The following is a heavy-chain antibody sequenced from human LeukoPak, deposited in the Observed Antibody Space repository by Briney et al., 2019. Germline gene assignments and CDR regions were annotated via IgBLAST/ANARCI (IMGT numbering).Heavy chain of an antibody. V-gene: IGHV1-46*02. CDR1: EDTFHSYG. Sequence: ASVKVSCKASEDTFHSYGFSWVRHAPGQGLEWMGIINPSGGSTSYAQKFQGRVTMTRDTSTSTVYMELSSLRSEDTAVYYCARTLGYSYGYFDYWGQGTLVTVSS. D-gene: IGHD5-18*01. CDR2: INPSGGST. CDR3: ARTLGYSYGYFDY. J-gene: IGHJ4*02.